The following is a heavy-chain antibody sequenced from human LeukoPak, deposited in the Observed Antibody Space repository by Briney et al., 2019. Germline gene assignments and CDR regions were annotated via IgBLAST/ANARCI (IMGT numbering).Heavy chain of an antibody. CDR3: ARLSRLTGTKGGMDV. Sequence: GESLKISCKGSGYSFTSYWIGWVRQMPGKGLEWMGIIYPGDSDTRYSPPFQGQVPISAGKSISTAYLQWGSLKASDTAMYYCARLSRLTGTKGGMDVWGQGTTVTVSS. D-gene: IGHD1-7*01. CDR1: GYSFTSYW. CDR2: IYPGDSDT. V-gene: IGHV5-51*01. J-gene: IGHJ6*02.